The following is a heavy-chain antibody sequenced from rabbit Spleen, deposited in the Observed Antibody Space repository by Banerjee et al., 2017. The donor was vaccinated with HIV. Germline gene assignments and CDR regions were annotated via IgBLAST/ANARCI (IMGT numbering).Heavy chain of an antibody. Sequence: QSLEESGGDLVKPGASLTLTCTASGFSFNSGYDMCWVRQAPGKGLEWIACINIVTGKSVYASWAKGRFTMSRTSSTTVTLQMTSLTAADTATYFCARDLVAVIGWNFNLWGPGTLVTVS. CDR1: GFSFNSGYD. D-gene: IGHD1-1*01. CDR2: INIVTGKS. V-gene: IGHV1S40*01. CDR3: ARDLVAVIGWNFNL. J-gene: IGHJ4*01.